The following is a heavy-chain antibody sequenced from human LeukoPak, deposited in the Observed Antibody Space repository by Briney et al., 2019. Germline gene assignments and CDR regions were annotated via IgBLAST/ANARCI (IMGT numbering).Heavy chain of an antibody. Sequence: GGSLRLSCAASGFTFSSYWMHWVRQAPGKGLVWVSRINSDGSSTSYADSVKGRFTISRDNAKNTLYLQMNSLRAEDTAVYYCARGGYGGVYYYGMDVWGQGTTVTVSS. CDR1: GFTFSSYW. CDR3: ARGGYGGVYYYGMDV. V-gene: IGHV3-74*01. D-gene: IGHD2-8*02. CDR2: INSDGSST. J-gene: IGHJ6*02.